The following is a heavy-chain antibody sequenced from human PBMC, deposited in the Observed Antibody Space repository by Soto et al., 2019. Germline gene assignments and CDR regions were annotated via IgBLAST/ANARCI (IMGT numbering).Heavy chain of an antibody. J-gene: IGHJ6*02. V-gene: IGHV1-2*04. D-gene: IGHD4-4*01. CDR3: ARDYSNYYYGMDV. Sequence: ASVKVSCMASGYTFTGYYMHWVRQAPGQGLEWRGWINPNSGGTNYAQKFQGWVTMTRDTSISTAYMELSRLRSDDTAVYYCARDYSNYYYGMDVWGQGTTVTVSS. CDR2: INPNSGGT. CDR1: GYTFTGYY.